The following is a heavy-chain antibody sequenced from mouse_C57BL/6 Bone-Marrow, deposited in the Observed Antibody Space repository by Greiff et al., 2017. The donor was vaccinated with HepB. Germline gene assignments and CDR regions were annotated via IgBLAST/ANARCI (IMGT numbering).Heavy chain of an antibody. CDR3: SRSLWLLYLAY. J-gene: IGHJ3*01. Sequence: VQLKQSGAELVKPGASVKLSCTASGYNFKDYYMHWVKQRTEQGLEWIGRIDPEDGETKYTQKFKSKATITADTSSNPAYLPLSNLTSEYTAVYYCSRSLWLLYLAYWGQGTLVTVSA. V-gene: IGHV14-2*01. CDR2: IDPEDGET. D-gene: IGHD2-12*01. CDR1: GYNFKDYY.